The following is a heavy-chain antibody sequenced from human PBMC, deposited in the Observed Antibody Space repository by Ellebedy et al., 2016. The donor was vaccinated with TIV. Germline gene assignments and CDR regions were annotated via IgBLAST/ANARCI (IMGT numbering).Heavy chain of an antibody. V-gene: IGHV3-7*01. CDR2: IYQDGGVQ. J-gene: IGHJ5*02. CDR1: GFPLRNYW. Sequence: ETLSLTCAASGFPLRNYWMTWVRQAPGKGLEWVANIYQDGGVQYYVDSVKGRFAISRDNADNSLFLQMNSLRAADTAVYYCARRGSYGDYAVQINSWFDTWGRGILVAVSS. D-gene: IGHD4-17*01. CDR3: ARRGSYGDYAVQINSWFDT.